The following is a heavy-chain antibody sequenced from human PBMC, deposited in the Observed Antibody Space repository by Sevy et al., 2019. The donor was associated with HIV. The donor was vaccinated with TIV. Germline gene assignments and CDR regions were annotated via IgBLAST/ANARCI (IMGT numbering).Heavy chain of an antibody. CDR2: INHSGST. V-gene: IGHV4-34*01. Sequence: SETLSLTCAVYGGSFSGYYWXWIRQTPGKGLEWIXEINHSGSTNYNPXLKSRVTISVDTSKNQFSLRLNSVTAADTAVYYCARAPPVVVVPGAPXWXDXWGQGTLVTVSS. CDR3: ARAPPVVVVPGAPXWXDX. CDR1: GGSFSGYY. D-gene: IGHD2-2*01. J-gene: IGHJ5*02.